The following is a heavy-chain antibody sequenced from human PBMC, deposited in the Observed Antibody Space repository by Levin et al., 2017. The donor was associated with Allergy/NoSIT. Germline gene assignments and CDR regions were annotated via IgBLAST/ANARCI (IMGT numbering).Heavy chain of an antibody. CDR3: ARGAPFGGDPRVCLDY. Sequence: GGSLRLSCAASGFTLSNHDMHWVRQAPGKGLEWVSAIGTVGDTYYSGSVKGRFTISRENAKNSLSLQMNSLRVGDTAVYYCARGAPFGGDPRVCLDYWGQGTLVTVSS. D-gene: IGHD2-21*02. V-gene: IGHV3-13*04. CDR2: IGTVGDT. J-gene: IGHJ4*02. CDR1: GFTLSNHD.